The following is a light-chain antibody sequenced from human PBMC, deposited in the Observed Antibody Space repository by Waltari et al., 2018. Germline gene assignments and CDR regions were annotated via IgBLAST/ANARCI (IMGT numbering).Light chain of an antibody. CDR2: GKN. J-gene: IGLJ2*01. Sequence: STELTQDPAVSVALGQTVRSTCHGDSLRTYYVSWFHQKPGQAPSLFIYGKNNRPSGVPDRFSASSSGSTASLTSIGAQAEDEADYYCHSRDSSGDVVIGGGTKLTVV. V-gene: IGLV3-19*01. CDR3: HSRDSSGDVV. CDR1: SLRTYY.